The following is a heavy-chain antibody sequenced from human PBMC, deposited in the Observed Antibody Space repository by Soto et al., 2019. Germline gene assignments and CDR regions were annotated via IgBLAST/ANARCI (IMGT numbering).Heavy chain of an antibody. CDR1: GGSISSGNYY. V-gene: IGHV4-31*03. CDR2: IHYSGTT. J-gene: IGHJ3*02. D-gene: IGHD3-22*01. CDR3: ARIYDSSGYPAAGGAFDI. Sequence: SETLSLTCPVSGGSISSGNYYWSWIRQHPGKGLEWIGYIHYSGTTYYNPSVRSRVTISMDTSKNLFSLKLTSVTAADTAVYVCARIYDSSGYPAAGGAFDIWGRGTMVTVS.